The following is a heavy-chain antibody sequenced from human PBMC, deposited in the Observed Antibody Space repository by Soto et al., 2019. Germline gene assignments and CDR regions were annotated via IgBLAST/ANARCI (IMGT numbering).Heavy chain of an antibody. CDR1: GVTFSSYA. D-gene: IGHD3-22*01. CDR2: ISGSGAST. J-gene: IGHJ4*02. CDR3: AIAAIVVVISFFDY. V-gene: IGHV3-23*01. Sequence: EVQLLESGGGLVQPGGSLRLSCAASGVTFSSYAMSWVRQAPGKGLEWVSAISGSGASTYYADSVKGRFTISRDNSKNTLYLQMNTLTAEDTAVYYCAIAAIVVVISFFDYWGQGTLVTVAS.